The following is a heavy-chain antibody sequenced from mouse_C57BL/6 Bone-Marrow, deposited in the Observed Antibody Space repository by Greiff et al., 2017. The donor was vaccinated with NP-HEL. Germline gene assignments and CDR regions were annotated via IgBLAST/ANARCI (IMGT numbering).Heavy chain of an antibody. D-gene: IGHD2-14*01. V-gene: IGHV5-9*01. J-gene: IGHJ1*03. CDR3: ASASVRRGYFDV. Sequence: EVKLVESGGGLVKPGGSLKLSCAASGFTFSSYTMSWVRQTPEKRLEWVATISGGGGNTYYPDSVKGRFTISRDNAKNTLYLQMSSLRSEDTALYYCASASVRRGYFDVWGTGTTVTVSS. CDR2: ISGGGGNT. CDR1: GFTFSSYT.